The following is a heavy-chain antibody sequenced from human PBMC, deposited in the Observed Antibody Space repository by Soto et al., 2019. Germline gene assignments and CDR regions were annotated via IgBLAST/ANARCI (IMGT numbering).Heavy chain of an antibody. V-gene: IGHV3-23*01. CDR1: GCNFISYG. CDR3: PTGFIAIAVAGTDKFDY. Sequence: VGSLRLSCTASGCNFISYGISWVIQAPGKGLEWVSAISGSGGSTYYADSVKGRFTISRDNSKNTLYLQMNSLRAEDTAVYYCPTGFIAIAVAGTDKFDYWGQGTLVTVSS. D-gene: IGHD6-19*01. CDR2: ISGSGGST. J-gene: IGHJ4*02.